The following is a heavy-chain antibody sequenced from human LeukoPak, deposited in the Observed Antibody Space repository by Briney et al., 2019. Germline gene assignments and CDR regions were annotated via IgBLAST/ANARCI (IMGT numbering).Heavy chain of an antibody. D-gene: IGHD1-1*01. V-gene: IGHV1-58*01. Sequence: SVKVSCKASGITSTNFAVQWVRQARGQRLEWIGWIIVGTGATKCAQDFQHRVTITRDMSTRTLYMELTSLRSEDTAVYYCAADLSDPRRGASYLDSWGQGTLVTVSS. CDR2: IIVGTGAT. CDR1: GITSTNFA. CDR3: AADLSDPRRGASYLDS. J-gene: IGHJ4*02.